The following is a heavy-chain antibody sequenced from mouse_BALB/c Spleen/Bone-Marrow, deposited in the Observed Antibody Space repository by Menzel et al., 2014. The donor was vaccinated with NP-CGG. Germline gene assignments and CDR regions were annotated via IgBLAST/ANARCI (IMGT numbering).Heavy chain of an antibody. CDR2: IIPFDDGT. V-gene: IGHV1-14*01. D-gene: IGHD1-1*01. J-gene: IGHJ2*01. Sequence: VQLQQSGPELVRPGAPVKMSCKASGYTFTDYVIHWVKQKPGQGLVWIGYIIPFDDGTKYNEKFKGKATLTSDKSSTTTYMELSGLTSEDSAVYFCARWDYGTRFYFDYWGQGTTLTVSS. CDR1: GYTFTDYV. CDR3: ARWDYGTRFYFDY.